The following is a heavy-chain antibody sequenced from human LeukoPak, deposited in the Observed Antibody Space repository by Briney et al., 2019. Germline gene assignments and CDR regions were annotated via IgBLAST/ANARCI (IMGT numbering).Heavy chain of an antibody. CDR2: ISWNSGSI. Sequence: GGSLRLSCAASGFTFDDYAMHWVRQAPGKGLEWVSGISWNSGSIGYADSVKGRFTISRDNSKNTLYLQMNSLRAEDTAVYYCAKDKEGGWYTKASGDAFDIWGQGTMVTVSS. CDR3: AKDKEGGWYTKASGDAFDI. V-gene: IGHV3-9*01. CDR1: GFTFDDYA. D-gene: IGHD6-19*01. J-gene: IGHJ3*02.